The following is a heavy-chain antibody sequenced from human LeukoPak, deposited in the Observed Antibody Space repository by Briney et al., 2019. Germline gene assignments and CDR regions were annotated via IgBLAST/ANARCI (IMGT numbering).Heavy chain of an antibody. CDR2: INHSGST. D-gene: IGHD1-7*01. CDR3: ARGPNYPRRRYFDY. Sequence: PSETLSLTCAVYGGSFSGYYWSWIRQPPGKGVEWIGEINHSGSTNYNPSLKSRVTISVDTSKNQFSLKLSSVTAADTAVYYCARGPNYPRRRYFDYWGQGTLVTVSS. CDR1: GGSFSGYY. J-gene: IGHJ4*02. V-gene: IGHV4-34*01.